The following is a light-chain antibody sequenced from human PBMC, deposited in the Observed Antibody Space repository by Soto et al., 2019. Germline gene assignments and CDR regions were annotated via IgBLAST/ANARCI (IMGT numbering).Light chain of an antibody. J-gene: IGKJ1*01. CDR1: QSISSY. V-gene: IGKV1-39*01. Sequence: DIKMTQSPSSLSASVGDRVTITCRAIQSISSYLNWYQQKPGKAPKLLIFVASSLQSGVPSRFSGSGSGTDFTLTISRLEPEDFAVYYCQQYGDSLWTFGQGTKVDIK. CDR2: VAS. CDR3: QQYGDSLWT.